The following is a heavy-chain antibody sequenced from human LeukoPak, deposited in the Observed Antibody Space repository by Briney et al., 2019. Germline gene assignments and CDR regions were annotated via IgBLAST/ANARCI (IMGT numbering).Heavy chain of an antibody. J-gene: IGHJ4*02. CDR1: GGSISSYY. V-gene: IGHV4-59*01. Sequence: SETLSLTCTVSGGSISSYYWSWIRQPPGKGLEWIGYIYYSGSTKYNPSLKSRVTISVNTSKNQFSLKLSSVTAADTAVYYCARVPPGTSHFDYWGQGTLVTVSS. CDR2: IYYSGST. D-gene: IGHD1-7*01. CDR3: ARVPPGTSHFDY.